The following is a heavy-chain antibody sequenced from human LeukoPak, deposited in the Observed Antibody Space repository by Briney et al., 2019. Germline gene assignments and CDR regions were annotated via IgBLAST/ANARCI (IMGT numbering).Heavy chain of an antibody. V-gene: IGHV1-46*01. J-gene: IGHJ4*02. Sequence: VASVKVSFKASGYTFTSYYMHWVRQAPGQGLEWMGLINPSGGSTSYAQKFQGRVTMTRDTSTSTVYMELSSLRSEDTAVYYCARAAAPMTTVTTWDYWGQGTLVTVSS. CDR2: INPSGGST. CDR3: ARAAAPMTTVTTWDY. CDR1: GYTFTSYY. D-gene: IGHD4-17*01.